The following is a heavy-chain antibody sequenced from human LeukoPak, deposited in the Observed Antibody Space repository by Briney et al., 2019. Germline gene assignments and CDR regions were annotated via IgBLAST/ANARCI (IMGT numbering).Heavy chain of an antibody. CDR2: IYYSGST. CDR1: GGSISSYY. D-gene: IGHD2-2*01. CDR3: ARGVVPAAIDY. Sequence: SETLSLTCTVSGGSISSYYWSWIRQPPGKGLEWIGYIYYSGSTNYNPSLKSRVTISVDTSKNQFSLKLSSVTAADTAVYYCARGVVPAAIDYWGQGTLVTVSS. V-gene: IGHV4-59*01. J-gene: IGHJ4*02.